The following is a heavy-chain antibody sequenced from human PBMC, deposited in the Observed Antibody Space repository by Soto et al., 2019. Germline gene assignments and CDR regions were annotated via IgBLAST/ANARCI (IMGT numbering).Heavy chain of an antibody. V-gene: IGHV3-15*01. CDR3: TTEPYSTTYNY. CDR2: IKSKTDGGTT. Sequence: PGGSLRLSCAASGFTFSNAWMSWVRQAPGKGLEWVGRIKSKTDGGTTDYAAPVKGRFTISGDDSKNTLYLQMNSLKTEDTAVYYCTTEPYSTTYNYWGQGTLVTVSS. CDR1: GFTFSNAW. D-gene: IGHD6-13*01. J-gene: IGHJ4*02.